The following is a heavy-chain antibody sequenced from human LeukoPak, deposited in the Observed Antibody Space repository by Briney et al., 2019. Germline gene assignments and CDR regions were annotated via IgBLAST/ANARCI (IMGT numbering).Heavy chain of an antibody. CDR3: ARGSRFLEWDNWFDP. V-gene: IGHV1-69*05. Sequence: ASVKVSCKASGYTFTGYYMHWVRQAPGQGLEWMGGIIPIFGTANYAQKFQGRVTITTDESTSTAYMELSSLRSEDTAVYYCARGSRFLEWDNWFDPWGQGTLVSVSS. CDR1: GYTFTGYY. D-gene: IGHD3-3*01. CDR2: IIPIFGTA. J-gene: IGHJ5*02.